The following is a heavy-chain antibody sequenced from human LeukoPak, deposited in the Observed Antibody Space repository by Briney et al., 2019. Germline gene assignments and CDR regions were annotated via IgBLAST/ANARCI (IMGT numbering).Heavy chain of an antibody. CDR2: IIPIFGTA. J-gene: IGHJ5*02. D-gene: IGHD3-3*01. CDR1: GGSFSSYA. Sequence: GASVKVSCKASGGSFSSYAIGRVRQATGQGLEWMGGIIPIFGTANYAQKFQGRVTITADESTSTAYMELSSLRSEDTAVYYCARDYDFWSGYFLRKGFDPWGQGTLVTVSS. V-gene: IGHV1-69*01. CDR3: ARDYDFWSGYFLRKGFDP.